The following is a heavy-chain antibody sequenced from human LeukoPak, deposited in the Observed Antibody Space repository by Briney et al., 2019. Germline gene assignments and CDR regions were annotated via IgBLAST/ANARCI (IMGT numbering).Heavy chain of an antibody. CDR1: GFTFDDYA. CDR2: ISWNSGSI. Sequence: GRSLRLSCAASGFTFDDYAMHWVRQAPGKGLEWDSGISWNSGSIGYADSVEGRFTISRDNAKNSLYLQMNSLRAEDTALYYCAKSSAEVVTIAPFDYWGQGTLVTVSS. CDR3: AKSSAEVVTIAPFDY. J-gene: IGHJ4*02. V-gene: IGHV3-9*01. D-gene: IGHD3-22*01.